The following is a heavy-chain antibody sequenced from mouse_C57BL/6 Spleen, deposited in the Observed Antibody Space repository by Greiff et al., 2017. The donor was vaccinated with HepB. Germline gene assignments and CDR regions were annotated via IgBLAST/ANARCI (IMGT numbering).Heavy chain of an antibody. CDR3: ARPYYYGSSLYYFDY. D-gene: IGHD1-1*01. Sequence: EVKLEESGGDLVKPGGSLKLSCAASGFTFSSYGMSWVRQTPDKRLEWVATISSGGSYTYYPDSVKGRFTISRDNAKNTLYLQMSSLKSEDTAMYYCARPYYYGSSLYYFDYWGQGTTLTVSS. CDR1: GFTFSSYG. CDR2: ISSGGSYT. V-gene: IGHV5-6*02. J-gene: IGHJ2*01.